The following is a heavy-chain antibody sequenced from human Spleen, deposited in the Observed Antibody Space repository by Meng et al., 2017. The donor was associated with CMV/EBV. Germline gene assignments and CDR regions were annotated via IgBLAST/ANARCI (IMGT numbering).Heavy chain of an antibody. CDR3: ARIQFRATPKDAFDV. J-gene: IGHJ3*01. V-gene: IGHV1-2*02. Sequence: ASVKVSCKASGYTFIGYYIHLVRQAPGQGLGWMGWINPNSGDTEYAQMFQGRVTMTRDRSTSTAYMMLSRRRSDDTPVYYWARIQFRATPKDAFDVWGQGTMVTVSS. CDR1: GYTFIGYY. CDR2: INPNSGDT.